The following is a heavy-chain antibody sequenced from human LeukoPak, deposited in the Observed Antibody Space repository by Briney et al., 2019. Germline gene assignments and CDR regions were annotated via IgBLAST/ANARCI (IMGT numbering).Heavy chain of an antibody. D-gene: IGHD4-17*01. CDR2: IRYDGSNK. Sequence: GGSLRLSCAASGFTFSSYEMNWVRQAPGKGLEWVAFIRYDGSNKYYADSVKGRFTISRDNSKNTLYLQMNSLRAEDTAVYYCAKGTVTRRPVDYWGQGTLVTVSS. J-gene: IGHJ4*02. V-gene: IGHV3-30*02. CDR1: GFTFSSYE. CDR3: AKGTVTRRPVDY.